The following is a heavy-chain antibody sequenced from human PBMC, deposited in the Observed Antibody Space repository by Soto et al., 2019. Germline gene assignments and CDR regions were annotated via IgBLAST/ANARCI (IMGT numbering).Heavy chain of an antibody. J-gene: IGHJ4*02. CDR2: IVVGSGNT. Sequence: ASVKVSCKASGFTFTSSAVQWVRQARGQRLEWIGWIVVGSGNTNYAQKFQERVNITRDMSTSTAYMELSSLRSEDTAVYYCAAEVIGSYYFDYWGQGTLVTVSS. CDR1: GFTFTSSA. D-gene: IGHD1-26*01. V-gene: IGHV1-58*01. CDR3: AAEVIGSYYFDY.